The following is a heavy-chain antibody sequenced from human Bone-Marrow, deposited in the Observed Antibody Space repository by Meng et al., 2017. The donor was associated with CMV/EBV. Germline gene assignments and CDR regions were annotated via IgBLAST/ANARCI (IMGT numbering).Heavy chain of an antibody. Sequence: GESPKISCAASGFTFDDYGMSWGRQAPGKGLEWVSGINWNGGSTGYADSVKGRFTISRDNAKTSLYLQMNSLRAEETALYYCARVDYYDSSAFDYWGQGTLVTVSS. V-gene: IGHV3-20*04. CDR3: ARVDYYDSSAFDY. D-gene: IGHD3-22*01. CDR2: INWNGGST. CDR1: GFTFDDYG. J-gene: IGHJ4*02.